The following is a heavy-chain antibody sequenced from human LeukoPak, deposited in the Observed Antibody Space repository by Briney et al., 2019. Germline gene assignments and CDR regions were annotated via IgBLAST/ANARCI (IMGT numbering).Heavy chain of an antibody. D-gene: IGHD1-26*01. V-gene: IGHV4-59*08. CDR1: GGSINSYY. Sequence: SETLSLTCTVSGGSINSYYWSWIRQPPGKGLEWIGCFYYSGNTNSNPSLKSRVTISVDTSKNQFSLKLMSVTAADTAVYYCATVRPENSGSYYWDYWGQGTLVTVSS. CDR3: ATVRPENSGSYYWDY. J-gene: IGHJ4*02. CDR2: FYYSGNT.